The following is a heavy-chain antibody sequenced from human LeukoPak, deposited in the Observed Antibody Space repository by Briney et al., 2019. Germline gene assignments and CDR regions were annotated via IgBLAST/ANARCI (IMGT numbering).Heavy chain of an antibody. CDR1: EFTFSSYE. Sequence: GGSLRLSCAASEFTFSSYEMNWVRQAPGKGLEWVSYISSSGSTIYYADSVKGRFTISRDNAKNSLYLQMNSLRAEDTAVYYCARDSGGLVDYWGQGTLVTVSS. V-gene: IGHV3-48*03. CDR2: ISSSGSTI. CDR3: ARDSGGLVDY. J-gene: IGHJ4*02. D-gene: IGHD3-10*01.